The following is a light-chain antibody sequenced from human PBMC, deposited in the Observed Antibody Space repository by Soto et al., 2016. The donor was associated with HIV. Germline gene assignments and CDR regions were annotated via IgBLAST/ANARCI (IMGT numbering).Light chain of an antibody. J-gene: IGLJ3*02. V-gene: IGLV3-25*03. CDR1: ALPKQY. Sequence: YELTQPPSVSVSPGQTARITCSGDALPKQYAYWYQQKPGQAPVLVIYKDSERPSGIPERFSGSSSGTTVTLTISGVQAEDEADYYCQSADSSGTGVFGGGTKLTVL. CDR3: QSADSSGTGV. CDR2: KDS.